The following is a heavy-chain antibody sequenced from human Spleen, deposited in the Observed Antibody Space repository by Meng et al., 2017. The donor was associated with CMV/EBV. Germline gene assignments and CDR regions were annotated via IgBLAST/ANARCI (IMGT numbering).Heavy chain of an antibody. CDR3: ARRGLGRPDY. CDR1: GGSFSGYY. CDR2: ITHSGST. D-gene: IGHD3-10*01. Sequence: SLPCAVFGGSFSGYYWRWIRQPPRRGLEWIGEITHSGSTNYNPSLKSRVALSVDTSKNQFSLRLTSVTAADTAVYYCARRGLGRPDYWGQGTLVTVSS. J-gene: IGHJ4*02. V-gene: IGHV4-34*01.